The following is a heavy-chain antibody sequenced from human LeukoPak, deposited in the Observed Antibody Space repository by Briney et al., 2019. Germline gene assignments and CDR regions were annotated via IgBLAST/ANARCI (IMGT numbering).Heavy chain of an antibody. J-gene: IGHJ3*02. Sequence: GESRKISGKCSGYSFTSFLIGGVRPMPGKGLEWMGIIYPGKSDTSYRPSLQGQVTISTDKSISTAYLQWSSLKASDTAMYYCARQGLGGSGYYDAFDIWGQGTMVTVSS. CDR1: GYSFTSFL. CDR3: ARQGLGGSGYYDAFDI. V-gene: IGHV5-51*01. D-gene: IGHD3-22*01. CDR2: IYPGKSDT.